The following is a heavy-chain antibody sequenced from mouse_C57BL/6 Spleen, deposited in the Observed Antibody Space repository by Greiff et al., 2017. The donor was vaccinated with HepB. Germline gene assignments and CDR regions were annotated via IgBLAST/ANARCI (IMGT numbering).Heavy chain of an antibody. D-gene: IGHD2-4*01. Sequence: VQLQHPGAELVKPGASVKLSCKASGYTFTSYWMHWVKQRPGQGLEWIGMIHPNSGSTNYNEKFKSKATLTVDKSSSTAYMQLSSLTSEDSAVYYCAIYYDYEGAMDYWGQGTSVTVSS. J-gene: IGHJ4*01. CDR3: AIYYDYEGAMDY. CDR1: GYTFTSYW. V-gene: IGHV1-64*01. CDR2: IHPNSGST.